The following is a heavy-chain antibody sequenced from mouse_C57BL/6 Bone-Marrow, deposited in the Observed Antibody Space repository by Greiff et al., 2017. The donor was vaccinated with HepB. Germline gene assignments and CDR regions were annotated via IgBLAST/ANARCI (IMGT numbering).Heavy chain of an antibody. V-gene: IGHV1-74*01. CDR2: IHPSDSDT. D-gene: IGHD2-1*01. CDR3: ALYYGNSHWYFDV. Sequence: VQLQQPGAELVKPGASVKVSCKASGYTFTSYWMHWVKQRPGQGLEWIGRIHPSDSDTNYNQKFKGKATLTVDKSSSTAYMQLSSLTSEDSAVYYCALYYGNSHWYFDVCGTGTTVTVSS. J-gene: IGHJ1*03. CDR1: GYTFTSYW.